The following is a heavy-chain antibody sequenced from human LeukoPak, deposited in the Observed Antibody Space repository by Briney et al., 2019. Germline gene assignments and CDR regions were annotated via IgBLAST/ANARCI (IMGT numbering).Heavy chain of an antibody. CDR1: GFTFDDYG. Sequence: PGGSLRLSCAASGFTFDDYGMSWVRQAPGKGLEWVANIKQDGSEKYYVDSVKGRFTISRDNAKNSQYLEMNSLRAEDTAVYYCARVITATIYYWGQGTVVTVSS. D-gene: IGHD1-7*01. V-gene: IGHV3-7*01. CDR2: IKQDGSEK. CDR3: ARVITATIYY. J-gene: IGHJ4*02.